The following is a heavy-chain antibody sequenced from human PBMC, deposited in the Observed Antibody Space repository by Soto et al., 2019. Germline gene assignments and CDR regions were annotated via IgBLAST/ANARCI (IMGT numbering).Heavy chain of an antibody. D-gene: IGHD6-13*01. Sequence: QVQLQESGPGLVKPSQTLSLTCTVSGGSISSGGYYWSWIRQHPGKGLEWIGYIYYSGSTYYNPSLKSRVTISVDTSKNQFSLKLSPVTAADTAVYYCARSRIAADWGSEYFQHWGQGTLVTVSS. J-gene: IGHJ1*01. V-gene: IGHV4-31*03. CDR3: ARSRIAADWGSEYFQH. CDR1: GGSISSGGYY. CDR2: IYYSGST.